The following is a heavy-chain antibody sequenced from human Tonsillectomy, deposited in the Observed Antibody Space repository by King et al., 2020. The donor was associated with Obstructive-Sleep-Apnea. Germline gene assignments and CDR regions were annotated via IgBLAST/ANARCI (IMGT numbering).Heavy chain of an antibody. V-gene: IGHV4-59*08. CDR1: GGSINGYY. D-gene: IGHD1-26*01. J-gene: IGHJ4*02. Sequence: QLQESGPGLVKPSETLSLTCSVDGGSINGYYWNWIRQPPGKGLEWIGYIYYSGNTNYNPSLRSRVTISVDRSKNQFSLRLSSVSAADTAVYFCARRSGSNVYYYDSWGQGTLVTVSS. CDR3: ARRSGSNVYYYDS. CDR2: IYYSGNT.